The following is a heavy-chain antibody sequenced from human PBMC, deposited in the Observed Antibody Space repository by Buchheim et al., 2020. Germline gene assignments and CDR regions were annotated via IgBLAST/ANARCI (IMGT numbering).Heavy chain of an antibody. J-gene: IGHJ4*01. D-gene: IGHD3-10*01. CDR2: MSSDLVSE. V-gene: IGHV3-30-3*01. CDR3: VREGYYDSGSIPSFYFDY. CDR1: GFTFNSYV. Sequence: QVQLVESGGGVVQPGGSLRLSCGVSGFTFNSYVIHWVRQAPGKGLEWVAVMSSDLVSEYYADSVNGRFSISRDSSKKTLYLRMNSLRTEDTAVYYCVREGYYDSGSIPSFYFDYWGQGTL.